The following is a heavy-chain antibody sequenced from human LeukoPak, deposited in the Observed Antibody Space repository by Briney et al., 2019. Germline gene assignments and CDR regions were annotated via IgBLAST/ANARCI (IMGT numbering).Heavy chain of an antibody. J-gene: IGHJ3*02. D-gene: IGHD5-12*01. CDR1: GFTFSSYR. CDR3: ARSYGFGIVATMGNAFDI. CDR2: ISGNTGAT. Sequence: GGSLRLSCAASGFTFSSYRMNWVRQAPGKGLEWVSAISGNTGATYYADSVKGRFTISRDNSKNTLYLQMNSLRAEDTAVYYCARSYGFGIVATMGNAFDIWGQGTMVTVSS. V-gene: IGHV3-23*01.